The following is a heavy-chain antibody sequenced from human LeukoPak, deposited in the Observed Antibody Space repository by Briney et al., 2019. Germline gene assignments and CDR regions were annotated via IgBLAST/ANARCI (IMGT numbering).Heavy chain of an antibody. J-gene: IGHJ3*02. CDR2: IYYSGST. D-gene: IGHD5-18*01. Sequence: PSETLSLTCTVSGGSISSYYWSWIRQPPGKGLEWNGSIYYSGSTNYNPSLKSRVTISVDTSKNQFSLKLSSVTAADTAVYYCASGYSYGYAAAFDIWGQGTMVTVSS. CDR1: GGSISSYY. CDR3: ASGYSYGYAAAFDI. V-gene: IGHV4-59*01.